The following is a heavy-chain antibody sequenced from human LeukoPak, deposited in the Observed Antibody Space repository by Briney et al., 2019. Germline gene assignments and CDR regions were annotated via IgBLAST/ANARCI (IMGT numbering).Heavy chain of an antibody. J-gene: IGHJ4*02. CDR2: IYPGDSDT. V-gene: IGHV5-51*01. CDR1: GYSFTSYW. Sequence: GESLKISCKGSGYSFTSYWIAWVRQMPGKGLEWMGIIYPGDSDTRYSPSFQGQVTISADKSISTAYLQWSSLKASDTAMYYCARLGYGTITSCYANFDFWGQGTLVTVSS. CDR3: ARLGYGTITSCYANFDF. D-gene: IGHD2-2*01.